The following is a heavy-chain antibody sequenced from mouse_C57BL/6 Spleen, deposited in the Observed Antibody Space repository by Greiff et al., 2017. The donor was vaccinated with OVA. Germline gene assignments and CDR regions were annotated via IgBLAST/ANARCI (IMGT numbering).Heavy chain of an antibody. D-gene: IGHD2-12*01. V-gene: IGHV1-69*01. CDR2: IDPSDSYT. CDR3: ARYSRAMDY. J-gene: IGHJ2*01. CDR1: GYTFTSYW. Sequence: QVQLQQSGAELVMPGASVKLSCKASGYTFTSYWMHWVKQRPGQGLEWIGEIDPSDSYTNYNQKFKGKSTLTVDKSSSTAYMQLSSLTSEDSAVYYCARYSRAMDYWGQGTTLTVSS.